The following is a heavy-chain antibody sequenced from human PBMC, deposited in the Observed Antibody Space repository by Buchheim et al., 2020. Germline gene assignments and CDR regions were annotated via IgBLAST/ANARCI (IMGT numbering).Heavy chain of an antibody. Sequence: EIQLLESGGGLVQPGGSLRLSCAASMFSFSNYAVSWVRQAPGKGLEWVSFISGSGDTTYYADSGKGRFTGSRDNSKKRGYLQMNSLRVEDTAVYYCAGSILATAPVDYWGQGTL. CDR3: AGSILATAPVDY. CDR1: MFSFSNYA. J-gene: IGHJ4*02. D-gene: IGHD3-3*02. V-gene: IGHV3-23*01. CDR2: ISGSGDTT.